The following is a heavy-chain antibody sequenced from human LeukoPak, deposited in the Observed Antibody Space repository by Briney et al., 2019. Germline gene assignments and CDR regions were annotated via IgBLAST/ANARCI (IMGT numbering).Heavy chain of an antibody. CDR2: ISAYNGNT. J-gene: IGHJ4*02. V-gene: IGHV1-18*01. CDR1: GYTFTSYG. CDR3: ARGYYDILTGYYPLDY. Sequence: ASVKVSCKASGYTFTSYGISWVRQAPGQGLEWMGWISAYNGNTNYAQKLQGRVTMTTDTSTGTAYMELRSLRSDDTAVYYCARGYYDILTGYYPLDYWGQGTLVTVSS. D-gene: IGHD3-9*01.